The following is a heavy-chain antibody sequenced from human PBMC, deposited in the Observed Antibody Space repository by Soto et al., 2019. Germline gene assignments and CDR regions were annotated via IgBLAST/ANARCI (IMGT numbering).Heavy chain of an antibody. CDR3: ARDILFDY. J-gene: IGHJ4*02. Sequence: SVKVSWEACGYIFTSYCISWVRQAPGQGLEWMGWINAGNGNTKYSQKFQGRVTITRDTSASTAYMELSSLRSEDTAVYYCARDILFDYWGQGTLVTVSS. CDR2: INAGNGNT. CDR1: GYIFTSYC. D-gene: IGHD2-15*01. V-gene: IGHV1-3*01.